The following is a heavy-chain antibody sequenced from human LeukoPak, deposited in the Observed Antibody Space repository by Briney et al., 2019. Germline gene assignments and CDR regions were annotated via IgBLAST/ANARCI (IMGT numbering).Heavy chain of an antibody. V-gene: IGHV3-48*03. CDR3: TRRLY. J-gene: IGHJ4*02. CDR2: INSNGDFK. Sequence: GGSLRLSCTASGFTFSSSEMNWVRQALGKGLEWVSYINSNGDFKYYADSVKGRFTISRDNAKNSLYLQMNSLRAEDTAVYYCTRRLYWGRGTLVSVSS. CDR1: GFTFSSSE.